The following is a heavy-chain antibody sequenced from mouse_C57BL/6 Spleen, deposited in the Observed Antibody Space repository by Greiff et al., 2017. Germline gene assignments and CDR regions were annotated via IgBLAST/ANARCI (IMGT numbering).Heavy chain of an antibody. CDR1: GYTFTSYW. CDR2: INPSNGGT. CDR3: ARSANWVRVSMDY. D-gene: IGHD4-1*01. V-gene: IGHV1-53*01. Sequence: QVQLQQPGTELVKPGASVKLSCKASGYTFTSYWMHWVKQRPGQGLEWIGNINPSNGGTNYNEKFKSKAKLTVDKSSSPAYMQLSSLTSEDSAVYYCARSANWVRVSMDYWGQGTSVTVSS. J-gene: IGHJ4*01.